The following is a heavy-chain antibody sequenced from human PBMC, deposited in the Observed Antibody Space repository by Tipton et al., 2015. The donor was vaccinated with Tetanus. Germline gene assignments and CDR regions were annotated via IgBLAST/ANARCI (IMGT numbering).Heavy chain of an antibody. J-gene: IGHJ4*02. CDR3: ARGRNYGDYIDS. CDR1: GGSIDTGGYY. V-gene: IGHV4-30-2*06. CDR2: IYSRGTT. Sequence: TLSLTCTVSGGSIDTGGYYWSWVRQFPGQGLEWIGYIYSRGTTVYNPSLKSRVSISVDTSKSQFSLTLSSVAAADTAVYYCARGRNYGDYIDSWGQGILVTVST. D-gene: IGHD4-17*01.